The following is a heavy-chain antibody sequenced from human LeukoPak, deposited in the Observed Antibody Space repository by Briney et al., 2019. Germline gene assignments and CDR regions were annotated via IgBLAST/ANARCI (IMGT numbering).Heavy chain of an antibody. CDR2: IAYGGTYK. J-gene: IGHJ6*02. V-gene: IGHV3-30*03. CDR3: ARNKAITALFGMDV. CDR1: GFTFSDYA. Sequence: PGTSLRLSCAASGFTFSDYAMHWVRQAPGKGLEWVAVIAYGGTYKHHADSLKGRFTISRDNSRDTLYLQINSLRPEDTALYYCARNKAITALFGMDVWGQGTTVIVSS. D-gene: IGHD1-20*01.